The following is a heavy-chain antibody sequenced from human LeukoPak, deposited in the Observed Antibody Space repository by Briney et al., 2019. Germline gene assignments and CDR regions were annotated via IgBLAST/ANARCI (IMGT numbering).Heavy chain of an antibody. CDR1: GGSISSGGYY. CDR2: IYYSGST. D-gene: IGHD2-2*01. V-gene: IGHV4-31*03. J-gene: IGHJ3*02. Sequence: PSQTLSLTCTVSGGSISSGGYYWSWIRQHPGKGLEWIGYIYYSGSTYYNPSLKSRVTISVDTSKSQFSLKLSSVTAADTAVYYCVRGNGYQLPSGVGAFDIWGQGTMVTVSS. CDR3: VRGNGYQLPSGVGAFDI.